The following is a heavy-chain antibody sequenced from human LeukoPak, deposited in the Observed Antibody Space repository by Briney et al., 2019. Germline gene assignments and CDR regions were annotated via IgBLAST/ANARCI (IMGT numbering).Heavy chain of an antibody. D-gene: IGHD6-13*01. Sequence: SGPTLVNPTQTLTLTCTFSGFSLSTTGAAVGWIRQPSGKALEWLAFINSNDDKRYTPSLKSRLTITRDTSKNQVVLTMANMDPADTATYYCAHRPSGMAAVSFESWGQGTLVTVSS. J-gene: IGHJ4*02. V-gene: IGHV2-5*01. CDR1: GFSLSTTGAA. CDR2: INSNDDK. CDR3: AHRPSGMAAVSFES.